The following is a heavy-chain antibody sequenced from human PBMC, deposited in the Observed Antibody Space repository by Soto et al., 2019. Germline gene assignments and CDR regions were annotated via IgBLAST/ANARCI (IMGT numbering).Heavy chain of an antibody. CDR3: ARHPHPDCSGGSCYSFDY. CDR1: GGSISSYY. CDR2: IYYSGST. J-gene: IGHJ4*02. D-gene: IGHD2-15*01. Sequence: PSETLSLTCTVSGGSISSYYWSWIRQPPGKGLEWIGYIYYSGSTNYNPSLKSRVTISVDTSKNQFSLKLSSVTAADTAVYYCARHPHPDCSGGSCYSFDYWGQGTLVTVSS. V-gene: IGHV4-59*08.